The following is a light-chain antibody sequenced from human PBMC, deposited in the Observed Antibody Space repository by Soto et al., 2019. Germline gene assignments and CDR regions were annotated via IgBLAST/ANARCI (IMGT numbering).Light chain of an antibody. V-gene: IGKV1-17*01. CDR2: TAS. Sequence: DIQMTQSPSSLSASVGARVTITCRASQGIRNDLGWYQHKPRKAPKRLIYTASTLESGVPSRFSGSGSWTEFTLTIISRQPEDFPNYYCLKHNAFPFTFGPGNKLTFK. CDR1: QGIRND. CDR3: LKHNAFPFT. J-gene: IGKJ3*01.